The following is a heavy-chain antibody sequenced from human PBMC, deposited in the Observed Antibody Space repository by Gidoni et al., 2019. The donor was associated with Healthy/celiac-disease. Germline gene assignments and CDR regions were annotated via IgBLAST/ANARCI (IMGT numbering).Heavy chain of an antibody. V-gene: IGHV3-30*18. CDR2: ISDDGSNK. CDR1: GFPFSTSG. CDR3: AKDGCSGGSCGGYFDY. D-gene: IGHD2-15*01. Sequence: VQLVESGGGVVQPGGSLRLSCAAPGFPFSTSGMHWVRQAPGKGLEWVAVISDDGSNKYYADSVKGRFTISRDNSKNTLYLQMNSLRAEDTAVYYCAKDGCSGGSCGGYFDYWGQGTLVTVSS. J-gene: IGHJ4*02.